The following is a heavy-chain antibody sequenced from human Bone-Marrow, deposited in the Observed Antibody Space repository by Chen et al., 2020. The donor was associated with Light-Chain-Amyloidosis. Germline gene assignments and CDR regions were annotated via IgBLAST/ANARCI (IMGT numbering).Heavy chain of an antibody. J-gene: IGHJ3*01. CDR1: GDSVTTRSHY. Sequence: QLQLQESGPGLVAPSRTLSLTCSVSGDSVTTRSHYWAWIRQSPRKGLEWIGSIFSGEITYYDPSLKRRVSISVDSSRNQVFLRLTSMTAGDTAMYYCARGPSEVKFGVVMSASPFDGWGHGTMITVSS. CDR3: ARGPSEVKFGVVMSASPFDG. V-gene: IGHV4-39*07. CDR2: IFSGEIT. D-gene: IGHD3-3*01.